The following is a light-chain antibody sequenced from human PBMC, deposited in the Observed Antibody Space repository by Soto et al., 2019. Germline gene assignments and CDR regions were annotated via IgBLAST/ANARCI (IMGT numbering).Light chain of an antibody. J-gene: IGLJ3*02. V-gene: IGLV2-23*02. CDR3: CSYAGSSTFEV. CDR1: SSDVGSYNL. CDR2: EVS. Sequence: QSVLTQPASVSGSPGQSITISCTGTSSDVGSYNLVSWYQQHPGKAPKLMIYEVSNRPSGVSNRFSGSKSGNTASLTISGLQAEDEADYYCCSYAGSSTFEVFGGGTKLTVL.